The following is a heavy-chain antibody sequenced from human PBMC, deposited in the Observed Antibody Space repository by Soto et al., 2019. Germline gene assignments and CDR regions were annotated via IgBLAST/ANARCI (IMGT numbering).Heavy chain of an antibody. D-gene: IGHD3-22*01. Sequence: GASVKVFFRASGYIFTTYAMHWVRQAPGQRREWMGWINVGNGNTKYSQKFQGRVTITRDTSASTANMELRTLRSEDTAVYYCAYDSSGYLDYWGQGALVTVSS. V-gene: IGHV1-3*01. CDR3: AYDSSGYLDY. CDR1: GYIFTTYA. J-gene: IGHJ4*02. CDR2: INVGNGNT.